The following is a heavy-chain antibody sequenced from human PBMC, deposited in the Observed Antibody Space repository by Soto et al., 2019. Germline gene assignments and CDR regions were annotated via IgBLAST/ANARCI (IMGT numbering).Heavy chain of an antibody. CDR2: IYPGDSDT. Sequence: GESLKISFKGSGYSFTSYWIGWGRHMPGKGLEWMGIIYPGDSDTRYSPSFQGQVTISADKSISTAYLQWSSLKASDTAMYYWARRPADYYGSGTAPDNWGQGTLVTVSS. V-gene: IGHV5-51*01. CDR1: GYSFTSYW. D-gene: IGHD3-10*01. J-gene: IGHJ4*02. CDR3: ARRPADYYGSGTAPDN.